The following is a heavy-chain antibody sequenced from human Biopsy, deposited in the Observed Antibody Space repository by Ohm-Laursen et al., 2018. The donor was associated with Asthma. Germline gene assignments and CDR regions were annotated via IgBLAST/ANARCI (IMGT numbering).Heavy chain of an antibody. CDR2: ISFDGTNR. CDR1: GFTFSNYG. CDR3: AKEVFPGWELRRGPDY. V-gene: IGHV3-30*18. Sequence: SLRLSCAASGFTFSNYGMHWVRQAPGKGLDWVAVISFDGTNRNYTDSVKGRFTISRDNSRNTLHLEMNSLRAEDTAVYFCAKEVFPGWELRRGPDYWGQGTLVTVSS. J-gene: IGHJ4*02. D-gene: IGHD1-26*01.